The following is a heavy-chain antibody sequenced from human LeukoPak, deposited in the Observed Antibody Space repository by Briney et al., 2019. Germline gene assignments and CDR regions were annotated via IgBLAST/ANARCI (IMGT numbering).Heavy chain of an antibody. D-gene: IGHD5-24*01. CDR2: INSDGSST. Sequence: PGGSLRLSCAASGFTFSSYWMHWVRQAPGKGLVWVSRINSDGSSTSYADSVRGRFTISRDNAKNTLYLQMNSLRAEDTAVYYCARDGYTLDVFDIWGQGTMVTVSS. V-gene: IGHV3-74*01. J-gene: IGHJ3*02. CDR3: ARDGYTLDVFDI. CDR1: GFTFSSYW.